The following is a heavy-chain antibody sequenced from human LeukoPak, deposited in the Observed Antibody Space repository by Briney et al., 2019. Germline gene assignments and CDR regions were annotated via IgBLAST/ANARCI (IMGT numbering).Heavy chain of an antibody. V-gene: IGHV4-39*07. CDR2: INHSGST. D-gene: IGHD5-12*01. J-gene: IGHJ4*02. CDR3: ARGRRGYSGYVGY. Sequence: PSETLSLTCTVSGGSISSSSYYWSWIRQPPGKGLEWIGEINHSGSTNYNPSLKSRVTISVDTSKNQFSLKLSSVTAADTAVYYCARGRRGYSGYVGYWGQGTLVTVSS. CDR1: GGSISSSSYY.